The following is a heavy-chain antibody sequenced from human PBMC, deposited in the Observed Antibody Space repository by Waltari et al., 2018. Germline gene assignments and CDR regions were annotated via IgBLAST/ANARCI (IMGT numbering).Heavy chain of an antibody. CDR1: GFRFGDYW. J-gene: IGHJ4*02. V-gene: IGHV3-74*01. D-gene: IGHD5-18*01. CDR3: ARKAGSGYPYGPFYYDN. Sequence: EVHLAESGGGVVQPGGSLRLSCAGSGFRFGDYWMHWVRQAPGKGLEWVSRINVDGGYISYGDSGKGRFTISRDNAKNTVFLQLNSLRAEDTAVYYCARKAGSGYPYGPFYYDNWGQGTLVTVSS. CDR2: INVDGGYI.